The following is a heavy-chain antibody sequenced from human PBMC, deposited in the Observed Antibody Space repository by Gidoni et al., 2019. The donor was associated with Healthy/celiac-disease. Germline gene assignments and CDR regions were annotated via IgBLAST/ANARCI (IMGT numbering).Heavy chain of an antibody. D-gene: IGHD2-2*01. Sequence: QVQLVESGGGVVQPGRSLRLSCAASGFTFSSYGMHWVRQAPGKGLEWVAVIWYDGSNKYYADSVKGRFTISRDNSKNTLYLQMNSLRAEDTAVYYCARGELGYCISTSCYAVYGMDVWGQGTTVTVSS. CDR1: GFTFSSYG. CDR2: IWYDGSNK. CDR3: ARGELGYCISTSCYAVYGMDV. V-gene: IGHV3-33*01. J-gene: IGHJ6*02.